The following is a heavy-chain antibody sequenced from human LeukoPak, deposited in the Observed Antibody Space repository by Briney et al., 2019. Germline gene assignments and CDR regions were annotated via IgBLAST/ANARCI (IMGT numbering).Heavy chain of an antibody. CDR3: AKDSDIVVVPAAILFDY. CDR1: GFTFSSYA. Sequence: GGSLRLSCAASGFTFSSYAMSWVRQAPGKGLEWVSAISGSGGSTYYADSVKGRFTISRDNSKNTLYLQMNSLRAEDTAVYYCAKDSDIVVVPAAILFDYWGQGTLVTVSS. J-gene: IGHJ4*02. D-gene: IGHD2-2*01. CDR2: ISGSGGST. V-gene: IGHV3-23*01.